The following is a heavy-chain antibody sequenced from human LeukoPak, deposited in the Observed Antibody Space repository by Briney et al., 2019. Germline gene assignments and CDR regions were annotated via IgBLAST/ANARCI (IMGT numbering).Heavy chain of an antibody. CDR3: ARNDQYDAFDI. J-gene: IGHJ3*02. Sequence: KPSETLSLTCAVSGGSISSGGYSWSWIRQPPGKGLEWIGYIYHSGSTYYNPSLKSRVTISVDRSKNQFSLKLSSVTAADTAVYYCARNDQYDAFDIWGQGTMVTVSS. CDR1: GGSISSGGYS. V-gene: IGHV4-30-2*01. CDR2: IYHSGST.